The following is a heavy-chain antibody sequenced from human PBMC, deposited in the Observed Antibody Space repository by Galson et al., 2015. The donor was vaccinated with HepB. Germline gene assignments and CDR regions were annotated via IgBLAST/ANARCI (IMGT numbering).Heavy chain of an antibody. D-gene: IGHD6-13*01. Sequence: SVKVSCKASGYTFTGYYMHWVRQAPGQGLEWMGRINPNSGGTNYAQKFQGRVTLTRDTSISTAYMELSRLRSDDTAVYYCARDRAIAAAGTGYYYYMDVWGKGTTVTVSS. CDR3: ARDRAIAAAGTGYYYYMDV. CDR1: GYTFTGYY. J-gene: IGHJ6*03. V-gene: IGHV1-2*06. CDR2: INPNSGGT.